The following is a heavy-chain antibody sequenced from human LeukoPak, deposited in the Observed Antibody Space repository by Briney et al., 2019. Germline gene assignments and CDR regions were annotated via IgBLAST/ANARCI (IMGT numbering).Heavy chain of an antibody. CDR3: AKGGLGVGVYYFDY. CDR2: ISNDGSNK. CDR1: GFTFRSYG. J-gene: IGHJ4*02. D-gene: IGHD3-16*01. V-gene: IGHV3-30*18. Sequence: GRSLRLSCAASGFTFRSYGMHWVRQAPGKGLEWVAVISNDGSNKFYTDSVKGRFTIFRDNSKNTLYLQMNSLRVDDTAVYYCAKGGLGVGVYYFDYWGQGTLVTVSS.